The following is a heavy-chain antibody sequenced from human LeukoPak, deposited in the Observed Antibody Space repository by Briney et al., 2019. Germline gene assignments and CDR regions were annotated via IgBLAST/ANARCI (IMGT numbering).Heavy chain of an antibody. Sequence: PSETLSLTSTVAGGSISFTDYYWGWIRQPPGNWLEWLGTIYYSGSTYYTPSLKSRVIISVDTSQIQFSLKLDSVTVADTAVYYCARLTRLTAGDYWGEGTLVTVSS. CDR1: GGSISFTDYY. D-gene: IGHD6-13*01. J-gene: IGHJ4*02. CDR2: IYYSGST. V-gene: IGHV4-39*01. CDR3: ARLTRLTAGDY.